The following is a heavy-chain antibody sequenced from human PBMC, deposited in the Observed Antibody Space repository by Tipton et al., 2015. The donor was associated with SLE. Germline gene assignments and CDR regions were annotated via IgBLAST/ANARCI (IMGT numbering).Heavy chain of an antibody. D-gene: IGHD1-26*01. V-gene: IGHV4-59*08. Sequence: TLSLTCTVSGGSISSYYWSWIRQPPGKGLEWIGYIYYSGSTNYNPSLKSRVTISVDTSKNQFSLKLSSVTAADTAVYYCARGIVGATGGYFDYWGQGTLVTVSS. J-gene: IGHJ4*02. CDR1: GGSISSYY. CDR2: IYYSGST. CDR3: ARGIVGATGGYFDY.